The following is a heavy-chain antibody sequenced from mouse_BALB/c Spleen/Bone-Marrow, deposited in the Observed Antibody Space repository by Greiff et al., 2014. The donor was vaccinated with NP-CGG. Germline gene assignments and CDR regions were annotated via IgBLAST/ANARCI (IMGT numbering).Heavy chain of an antibody. V-gene: IGHV1-80*01. CDR2: IYSGDGDT. Sequence: QVQLQQSGAELVRPGSSVNISCKASGYAFSSYWMNWVKQRPGQGLEWIGQIYSGDGDTNYNGKFKGKATLTADKSSSTAYMQLSSLTSEDSAAYFYARSDYYAMDYWGQGTSVTVSS. CDR1: GYAFSSYW. CDR3: ARSDYYAMDY. J-gene: IGHJ4*01.